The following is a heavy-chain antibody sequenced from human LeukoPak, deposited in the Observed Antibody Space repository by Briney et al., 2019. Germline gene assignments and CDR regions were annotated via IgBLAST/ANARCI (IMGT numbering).Heavy chain of an antibody. CDR1: GGTFSSYA. J-gene: IGHJ4*02. V-gene: IGHV1-46*01. D-gene: IGHD6-13*01. CDR2: INPSGGST. Sequence: ASVKVSCKASGGTFSSYAISWVRQAPGQGLEWMGIINPSGGSTSYAQKFQGRVTMTRDMSTSTVYMELSSLRSEDTAVYYCARVNIAAAGFDYWGQGTLVTVSS. CDR3: ARVNIAAAGFDY.